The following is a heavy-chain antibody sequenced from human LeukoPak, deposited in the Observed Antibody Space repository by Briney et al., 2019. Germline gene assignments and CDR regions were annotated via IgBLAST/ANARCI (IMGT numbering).Heavy chain of an antibody. CDR3: ARDGVLYCSSTSCYFRYYYYGMDV. D-gene: IGHD2-2*01. Sequence: PGGSLRFSCAASGFSISNYWMTWVRQAPGKGLEWVSSISSSSSYIYYADSVKGRFTISRDNAKNSLYLQMNSLRAEDTAVYYCARDGVLYCSSTSCYFRYYYYGMDVWGQGTTVTVSS. J-gene: IGHJ6*02. CDR1: GFSISNYW. CDR2: ISSSSSYI. V-gene: IGHV3-21*01.